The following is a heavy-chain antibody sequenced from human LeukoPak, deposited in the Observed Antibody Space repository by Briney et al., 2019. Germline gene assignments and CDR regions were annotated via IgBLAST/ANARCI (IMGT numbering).Heavy chain of an antibody. Sequence: GGSLRLSCVASGFTFSSYAMSWVRQAPGKGLEWVSGISGSGGSTDYADSVKGRFTMSRDNSKNTLYLQMNSLRAEDTAVYYCAREDSYGFGIDYWGQGTLVTVSS. V-gene: IGHV3-23*01. D-gene: IGHD5-18*01. CDR1: GFTFSSYA. CDR2: ISGSGGST. CDR3: AREDSYGFGIDY. J-gene: IGHJ4*02.